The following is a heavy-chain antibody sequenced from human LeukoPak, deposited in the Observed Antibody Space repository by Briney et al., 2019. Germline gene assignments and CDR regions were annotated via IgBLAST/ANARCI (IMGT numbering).Heavy chain of an antibody. V-gene: IGHV3-7*01. Sequence: GGSLRLSCAASGFTFSSYWMSWVRQAPGKGLEWVANIKQDGSEKYYVDSVKGRFTISRDNAKNSLYLQMNSLRAEDTAVYYCARDGYDFWSGYYTEGYYYYYMDVWGKGTTVTVSS. CDR1: GFTFSSYW. D-gene: IGHD3-3*01. CDR3: ARDGYDFWSGYYTEGYYYYYMDV. CDR2: IKQDGSEK. J-gene: IGHJ6*03.